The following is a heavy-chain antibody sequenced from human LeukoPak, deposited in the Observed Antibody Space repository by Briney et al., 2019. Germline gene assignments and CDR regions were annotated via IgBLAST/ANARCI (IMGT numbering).Heavy chain of an antibody. CDR1: GFTFGSYS. CDR3: ASIRWDGYNYR. D-gene: IGHD5-24*01. Sequence: PGGSLRLSCAASGFTFGSYSMNWVRQAPGKGLEWVSSISSSSSYIYYADSVKGRFTISRDNAKNSLYLQMNSLRAEDTAVYYCASIRWDGYNYRWGQGTLVTVSS. V-gene: IGHV3-21*01. CDR2: ISSSSSYI. J-gene: IGHJ4*02.